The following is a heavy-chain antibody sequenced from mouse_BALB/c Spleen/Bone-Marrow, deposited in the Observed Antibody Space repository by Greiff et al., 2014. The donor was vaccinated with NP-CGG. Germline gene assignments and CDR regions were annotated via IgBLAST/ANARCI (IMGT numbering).Heavy chain of an antibody. D-gene: IGHD3-3*01. Sequence: VQGVESGAELVRPGASVKVSCKASGYAFTNYLIEWVKQRPGQGLEWIGVINPGSGGTNYNEKFKGKATLTADKSSSTAYMQLSSLTSDDSAVYFCARRDDAMDYWGQGTSVTVSS. CDR2: INPGSGGT. V-gene: IGHV1-54*03. CDR1: GYAFTNYL. CDR3: ARRDDAMDY. J-gene: IGHJ4*01.